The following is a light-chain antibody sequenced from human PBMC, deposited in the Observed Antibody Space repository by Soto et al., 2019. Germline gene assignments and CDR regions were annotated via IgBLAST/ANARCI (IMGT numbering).Light chain of an antibody. CDR3: QQYNTYST. CDR2: DAS. J-gene: IGKJ1*01. Sequence: DIQMTQSQSSVSASVGNRVTITFRASQSISSYLNWYQHKPGQAPKLLIYDASSLESGVPSRFSGSGSGTEFTITISSLQPDDSATYYCQQYNTYSTFGQGTKV. V-gene: IGKV1-5*01. CDR1: QSISSY.